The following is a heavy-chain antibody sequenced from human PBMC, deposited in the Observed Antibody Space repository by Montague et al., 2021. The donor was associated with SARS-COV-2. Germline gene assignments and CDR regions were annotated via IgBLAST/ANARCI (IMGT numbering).Heavy chain of an antibody. J-gene: IGHJ4*02. Sequence: CAISGDSVSRNSAARNWTRQSPSRGLEWLGRTYYRSKWYNDYAVSVKSRITINPDTSKNQISLQLNSVTPEDTAVYYCARTSASSDYWGQGTLVTVSS. D-gene: IGHD1-26*01. V-gene: IGHV6-1*01. CDR2: TYYRSKWYN. CDR1: GDSVSRNSAA. CDR3: ARTSASSDY.